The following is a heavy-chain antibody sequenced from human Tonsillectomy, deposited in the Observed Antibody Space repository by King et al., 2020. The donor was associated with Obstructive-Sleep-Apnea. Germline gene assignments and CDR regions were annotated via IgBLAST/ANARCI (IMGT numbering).Heavy chain of an antibody. D-gene: IGHD6-13*01. CDR2: ISGSGGGT. CDR1: GFTFSSYA. CDR3: AKDWAVAGTRYFDY. Sequence: VQLVESGGGLVQPGGSLRLSCAASGFTFSSYAMSWVRQAPGTGLEWVSGISGSGGGTYYADSVKGRFTISRDNSKNTLYLQMNSLRAEDTAVYYCAKDWAVAGTRYFDYWGQGTLVTVSS. V-gene: IGHV3-23*04. J-gene: IGHJ4*02.